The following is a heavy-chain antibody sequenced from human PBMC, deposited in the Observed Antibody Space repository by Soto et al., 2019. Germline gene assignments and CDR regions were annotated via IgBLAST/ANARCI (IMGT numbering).Heavy chain of an antibody. Sequence: SETLSLTCTVSGGSVSSGSYYWSWIRQPPGKGLEWIGHIYYSGSTNYNPSLKSRVTISVDTSKNQFSLKLSSVTAADTAVYYCARGGQGSGSYYYYGMDVWGQGTTVTVSS. CDR2: IYYSGST. CDR3: ARGGQGSGSYYYYGMDV. V-gene: IGHV4-61*01. D-gene: IGHD3-10*01. J-gene: IGHJ6*02. CDR1: GGSVSSGSYY.